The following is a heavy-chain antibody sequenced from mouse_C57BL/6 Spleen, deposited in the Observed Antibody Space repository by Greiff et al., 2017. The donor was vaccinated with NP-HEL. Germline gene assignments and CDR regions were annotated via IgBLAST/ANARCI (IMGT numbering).Heavy chain of an antibody. V-gene: IGHV1-69*01. J-gene: IGHJ4*01. D-gene: IGHD3-3*01. CDR2: LAASDSYT. CDR3: ARLELRGAMDY. CDR1: GYTFTSYW. Sequence: QVQLKQPGAELVLPGGGGGRSWQASGYTFTSYWMHWVKQRPGQGPECHGALAASDSYTNSNQKFKGKSTLTVDKPSSTAYMQLSSLTSERCAVYYYARLELRGAMDYWGQGTSVTVSS.